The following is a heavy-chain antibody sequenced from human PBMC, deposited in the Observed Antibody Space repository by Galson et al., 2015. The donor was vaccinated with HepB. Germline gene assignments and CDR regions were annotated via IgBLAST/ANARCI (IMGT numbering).Heavy chain of an antibody. J-gene: IGHJ4*02. CDR1: VFTVSSNF. Sequence: SLRLSCAASVFTVSSNFMSWVRQAPGKGLEWVPMIYSGGNIVYADSVKGRFTISRDNSKNTLYLQMNSLRAEDTAIYYCARWQSEKYCDYWGQGTLVTVSS. CDR3: ARWQSEKYCDY. CDR2: IYSGGNI. V-gene: IGHV3-66*01.